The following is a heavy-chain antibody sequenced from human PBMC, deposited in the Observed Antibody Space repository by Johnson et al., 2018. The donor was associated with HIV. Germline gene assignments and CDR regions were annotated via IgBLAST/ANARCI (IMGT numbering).Heavy chain of an antibody. CDR2: ISYDGNNK. V-gene: IGHV3-30-3*01. Sequence: QVQLVESGGGVVQPGRSLRLSCAGSGFTFSSYPMHWVRQPPGKGLAWVAVISYDGNNKYYADSVRGRFTISRDNSKNSLYLQMNSLRAEDTALYYCAKAGPREYSSSLDAFDIWGQGTMVTVSS. D-gene: IGHD6-6*01. CDR3: AKAGPREYSSSLDAFDI. CDR1: GFTFSSYP. J-gene: IGHJ3*02.